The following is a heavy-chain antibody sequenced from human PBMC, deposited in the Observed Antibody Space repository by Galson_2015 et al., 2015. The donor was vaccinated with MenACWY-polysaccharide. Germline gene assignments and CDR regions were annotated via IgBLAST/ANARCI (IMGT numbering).Heavy chain of an antibody. V-gene: IGHV3-74*01. D-gene: IGHD3-10*01. Sequence: SLRLSCAASGFTFSSDWMHWVRQAPGKGLVWVSRINNDATTINYADSVKGRFIISRDNAKNTLYLQMNSLRAEDTAVYYCARRGGSYYDSWGHGTLVPVSS. CDR3: ARRGGSYYDS. J-gene: IGHJ4*01. CDR2: INNDATTI. CDR1: GFTFSSDW.